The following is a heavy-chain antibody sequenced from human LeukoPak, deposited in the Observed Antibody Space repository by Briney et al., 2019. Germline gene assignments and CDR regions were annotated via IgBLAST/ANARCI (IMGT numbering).Heavy chain of an antibody. Sequence: PGGSLRLSCVASGFTFSSYSMNWVRQAPGKGLEWVSYISSSSSTIYYADSVKGRFTISRDNAKNSLYLQMNSLRAEDTAVYYCARGQRWLTPTPPDYWGQGTLVTVSS. CDR1: GFTFSSYS. CDR3: ARGQRWLTPTPPDY. J-gene: IGHJ4*02. V-gene: IGHV3-48*01. D-gene: IGHD5-12*01. CDR2: ISSSSSTI.